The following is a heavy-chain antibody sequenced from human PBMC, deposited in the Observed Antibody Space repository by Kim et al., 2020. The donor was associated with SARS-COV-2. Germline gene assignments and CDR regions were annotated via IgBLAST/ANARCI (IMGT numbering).Heavy chain of an antibody. Sequence: GGSLRLSCAASGFTFSSYSMNWVRQAPGKGLEWVSSISSSSSYIYYADSVKGRFTISRDNAKNSLYLQMNSLRAEDTAVYYCARGRAYYDSSGMIDYWGQGTLVTVSS. V-gene: IGHV3-21*01. CDR2: ISSSSSYI. D-gene: IGHD3-22*01. J-gene: IGHJ4*02. CDR3: ARGRAYYDSSGMIDY. CDR1: GFTFSSYS.